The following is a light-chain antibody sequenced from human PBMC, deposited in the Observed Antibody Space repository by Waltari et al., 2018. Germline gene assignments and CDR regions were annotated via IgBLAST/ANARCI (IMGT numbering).Light chain of an antibody. Sequence: DILMTQSPSSLSASVGDRITITCRAGQSISIFLNWYHQKPGKAPKLLISDASTLQSGVPSRFSGSGSGTDFTLTIISLQAEDVAFYYCQQYYSSSFTFGPGTKVDIK. J-gene: IGKJ3*01. CDR1: QSISIF. CDR2: DAS. CDR3: QQYYSSSFT. V-gene: IGKV1-39*01.